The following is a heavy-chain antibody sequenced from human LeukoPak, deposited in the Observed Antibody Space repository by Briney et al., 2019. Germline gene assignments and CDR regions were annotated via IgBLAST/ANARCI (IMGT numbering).Heavy chain of an antibody. Sequence: QSGGSLRLSCAASGFTFSSYAMHWVRQAPGKGLEYVSAISSNGGSTHYAHSVKGRFTISRDNSKNTLYLQMGSLRAEDMAVYYCARRVAATDYLGMDFWGQGTTVTVSS. D-gene: IGHD2-15*01. J-gene: IGHJ6*02. CDR1: GFTFSSYA. V-gene: IGHV3-64*01. CDR3: ARRVAATDYLGMDF. CDR2: ISSNGGST.